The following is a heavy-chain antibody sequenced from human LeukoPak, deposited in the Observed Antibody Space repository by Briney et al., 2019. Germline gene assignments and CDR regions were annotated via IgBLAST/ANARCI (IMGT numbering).Heavy chain of an antibody. V-gene: IGHV3-33*01. CDR1: GFTFSSYG. D-gene: IGHD2-21*02. J-gene: IGHJ4*02. CDR2: ICYDGSTK. CDR3: ARGQVETAIPGDY. Sequence: GGSLRLSCAASGFTFSSYGMHWVRQAPGKGLEWVAVICYDGSTKYYADSVKGRFTISRDNSKNTLYLQMNSLRAEDTAVYYCARGQVETAIPGDYWGQGTLVTVSS.